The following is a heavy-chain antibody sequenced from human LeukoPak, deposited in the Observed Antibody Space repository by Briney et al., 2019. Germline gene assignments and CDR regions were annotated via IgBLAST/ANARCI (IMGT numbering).Heavy chain of an antibody. J-gene: IGHJ6*02. Sequence: GGSLRLSCAASAFTFSSYWMSWVRQAPGKGLEWVANIKQDGSERYYVDSVKGRFTISRDNAKNSLYLQMNSLRAEDTAVYYCARDLGRDIVVVPAAMGSGMDVWGQGTTVTVSS. V-gene: IGHV3-7*01. CDR2: IKQDGSER. CDR1: AFTFSSYW. CDR3: ARDLGRDIVVVPAAMGSGMDV. D-gene: IGHD2-2*01.